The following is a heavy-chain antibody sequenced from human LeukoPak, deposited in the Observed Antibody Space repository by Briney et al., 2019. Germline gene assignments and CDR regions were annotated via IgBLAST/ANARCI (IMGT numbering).Heavy chain of an antibody. D-gene: IGHD3-3*01. CDR3: ASQYYDFWSGYYTDYYYYYGMDV. Sequence: GASVKVSCKASGYTFTSYDINWVRQATGQGLEWIGWMNPNSGNTGYAQKFQGRVTMTRNTSISTAYMELSSLRSEDTAVYYCASQYYDFWSGYYTDYYYYYGMDVWGQGTTVTVSS. J-gene: IGHJ6*02. V-gene: IGHV1-8*01. CDR2: MNPNSGNT. CDR1: GYTFTSYD.